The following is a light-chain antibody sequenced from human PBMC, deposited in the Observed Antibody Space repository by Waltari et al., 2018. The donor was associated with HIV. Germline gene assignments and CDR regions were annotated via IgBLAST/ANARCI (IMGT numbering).Light chain of an antibody. CDR1: SSDVGPYDL. CDR3: SSYTSSNIYV. J-gene: IGLJ1*01. V-gene: IGLV2-18*02. Sequence: QSALTQPPSVSGSPGQSVTISCPGTSSDVGPYDLISWYHQPPGTAPKLMIYEVIYRPSGVPDRFSGSKSGNTASLTISGLQAEDEGDYYCSSYTSSNIYVFGTATTVTVL. CDR2: EVI.